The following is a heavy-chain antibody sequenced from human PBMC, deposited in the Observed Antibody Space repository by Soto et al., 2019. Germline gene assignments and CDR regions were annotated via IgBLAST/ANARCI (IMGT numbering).Heavy chain of an antibody. V-gene: IGHV3-23*01. J-gene: IGHJ4*02. Sequence: GGSLSLSCAASGFTFSSYTMNWVRQAPGKGLDWVSTITSGGTTYYADSVKGRFTISRDDSKNTLYLQMNSLRAEDTALYYCAKRHTTVATPANYFDYWGQGTLVTVSS. CDR3: AKRHTTVATPANYFDY. D-gene: IGHD1-1*01. CDR2: ITSGGTT. CDR1: GFTFSSYT.